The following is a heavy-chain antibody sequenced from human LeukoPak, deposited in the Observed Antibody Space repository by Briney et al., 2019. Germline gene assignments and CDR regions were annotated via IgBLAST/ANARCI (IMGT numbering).Heavy chain of an antibody. CDR2: ISYDGSNK. Sequence: GGSLRLSCAASGFTFSSYAMHWVRQAPGKGLEWVAVISYDGSNKYYADSVKGRFTISRDNSKNTLYLQMNSLRAEDTAVYYCARDGCSGGSCHLDYWGQGTLVTVSS. CDR3: ARDGCSGGSCHLDY. CDR1: GFTFSSYA. D-gene: IGHD2-15*01. J-gene: IGHJ4*02. V-gene: IGHV3-30*04.